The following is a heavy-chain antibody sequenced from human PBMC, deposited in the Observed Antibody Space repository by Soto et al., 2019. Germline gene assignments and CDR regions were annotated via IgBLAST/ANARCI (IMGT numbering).Heavy chain of an antibody. CDR2: INAGNGNT. CDR3: ARTGSSSWYWFDP. D-gene: IGHD6-13*01. V-gene: IGHV1-3*01. Sequence: QVPLVQSGAEVKKPGASVKVSCKASGYTFTSYAMHWVRQAPGQRLEWMGWINAGNGNTKYSQKFQGRVTITRDTSASTADMELSSLRSEDTAVYYCARTGSSSWYWFDPWGQGTLVTVSS. CDR1: GYTFTSYA. J-gene: IGHJ5*02.